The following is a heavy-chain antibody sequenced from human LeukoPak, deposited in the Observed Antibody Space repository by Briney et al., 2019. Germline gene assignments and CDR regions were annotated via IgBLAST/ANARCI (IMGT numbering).Heavy chain of an antibody. CDR2: ISSSSSYI. J-gene: IGHJ2*01. V-gene: IGHV3-21*01. CDR1: GVTFSSYS. Sequence: GGSLGLACAASGVTFSSYSLNWVRQAPGEGLEWVSSISSSSSYIYDGDSVKGRFTISRDNAKHSLYLQMNSLRADDTAVYYCAILPVKGDLFHLWGRGTLVIVSS. CDR3: AILPVKGDLFHL. D-gene: IGHD3-16*01.